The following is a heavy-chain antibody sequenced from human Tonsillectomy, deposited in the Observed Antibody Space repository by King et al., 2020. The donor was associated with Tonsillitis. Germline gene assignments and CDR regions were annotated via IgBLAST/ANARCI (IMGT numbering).Heavy chain of an antibody. CDR3: VKRGGSGWGAFDI. J-gene: IGHJ3*02. Sequence: VQLVESGGGLVQPGGSLRLSCAASGFTFSTYAMNWVRQAPGKGLEWVATISGSGDNTYYADSLTGRFTISRDNSKNTLFLQTDSLRVDDTALYYCVKRGGSGWGAFDIWGQGTLVTVSS. CDR2: ISGSGDNT. D-gene: IGHD6-19*01. V-gene: IGHV3-23*04. CDR1: GFTFSTYA.